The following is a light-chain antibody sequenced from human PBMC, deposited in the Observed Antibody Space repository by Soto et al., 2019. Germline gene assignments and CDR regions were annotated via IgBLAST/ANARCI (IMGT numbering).Light chain of an antibody. V-gene: IGLV2-23*01. CDR3: CSYAGSSTYV. J-gene: IGLJ1*01. CDR2: EGS. Sequence: QSVLTQPASVSGSPGQSITISCTGTSSDVGSYNLVSWYQQHPGKAPKLMIYEGSKRPSGVSNRFSGSKSGNTASLTISGLQAEDVADYYCCSYAGSSTYVFGTGTKVTGL. CDR1: SSDVGSYNL.